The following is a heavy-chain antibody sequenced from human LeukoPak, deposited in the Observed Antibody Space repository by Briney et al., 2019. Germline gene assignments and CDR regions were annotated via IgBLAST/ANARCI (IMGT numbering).Heavy chain of an antibody. V-gene: IGHV4-31*03. Sequence: SETLSLTCTVSGGSISSGGYYWSWIRQHPGKGLEWIGYIYYSGSTYYNPSLKSRVTISVDTSKNQFSLKLSSVTAADTAVYYCAREVDSRFDTWGQGVLVSVSS. D-gene: IGHD3-22*01. CDR2: IYYSGST. CDR3: AREVDSRFDT. J-gene: IGHJ5*02. CDR1: GGSISSGGYY.